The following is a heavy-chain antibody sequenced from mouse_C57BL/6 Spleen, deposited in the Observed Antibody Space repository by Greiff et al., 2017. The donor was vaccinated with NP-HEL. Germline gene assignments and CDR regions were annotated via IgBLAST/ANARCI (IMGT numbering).Heavy chain of an antibody. CDR1: GFTFTDYY. CDR3: ARYYYGSSYGYWYFDV. D-gene: IGHD1-1*01. Sequence: EVMLVESGGGLVQPGGSLSLSCAASGFTFTDYYMSWVRQPPGKALEWLGFIRNKANGYTTEYSASVKGRFTISRDNSQSILYLQMNALRAEDSATYYCARYYYGSSYGYWYFDVWGTGTTVTVSS. CDR2: IRNKANGYTT. V-gene: IGHV7-3*01. J-gene: IGHJ1*03.